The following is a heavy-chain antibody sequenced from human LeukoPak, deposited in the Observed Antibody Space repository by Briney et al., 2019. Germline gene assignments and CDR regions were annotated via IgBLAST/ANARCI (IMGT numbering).Heavy chain of an antibody. V-gene: IGHV3-72*01. CDR2: TKDSRSGNIT. CDR3: VTWRFGNASY. Sequence: SLTLSCAASGFTSSDHYMDWVRQSTGKGREWVGRTKDSRSGNITDYAASVRGRFTISRDVSKNSVYLQMNGLKTDDTAVYYCVTWRFGNASYWGQGTLVTVSS. D-gene: IGHD3-16*01. CDR1: GFTSSDHY. J-gene: IGHJ4*02.